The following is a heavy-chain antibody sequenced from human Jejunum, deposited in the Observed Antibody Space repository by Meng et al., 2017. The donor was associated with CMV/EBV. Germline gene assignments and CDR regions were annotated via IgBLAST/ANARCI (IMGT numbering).Heavy chain of an antibody. CDR1: GYTFTGYY. CDR2: INPNSGGT. V-gene: IGHV1-2*04. D-gene: IGHD6-13*01. J-gene: IGHJ4*02. Sequence: QVQLVQSGDEVKKTGASGKVSCKASGYTFTGYYMHWVRQAPGQGLEWMGWINPNSGGTNYAQKFQGWVTMTRDTSISTAYMELSRLRSDDTAVYYCARDWEGSWAVFDYWGQGTLVTVSS. CDR3: ARDWEGSWAVFDY.